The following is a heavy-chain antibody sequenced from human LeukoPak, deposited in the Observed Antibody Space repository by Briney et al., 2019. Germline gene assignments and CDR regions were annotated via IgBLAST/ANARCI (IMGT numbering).Heavy chain of an antibody. D-gene: IGHD4-17*01. V-gene: IGHV3-30-3*01. CDR1: GFTFGSYA. CDR3: ASSPPMHYGDYDNY. Sequence: GGSLRLSCAASGFTFGSYAMHWVRQAPGKGLEWVAVISYDGSNKYYADSVKGRFIISRDNSKNTLYLQMNSLRAEDTAVYYCASSPPMHYGDYDNYWGQGTLVTVSS. CDR2: ISYDGSNK. J-gene: IGHJ4*02.